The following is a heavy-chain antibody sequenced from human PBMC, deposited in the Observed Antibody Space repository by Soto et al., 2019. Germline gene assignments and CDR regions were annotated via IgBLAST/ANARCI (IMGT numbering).Heavy chain of an antibody. CDR3: ARTRAAFYRYYCNSCGRVVLLALS. CDR1: GLPFKSCA. D-gene: IGHD4-4*01. Sequence: GGSLGLSCPTLGLPFKSCAISWVGSDPGKGLEWVSGISGSGGATYYTDSVEGRFTISKDFSKNTVSLQMTGLRVDDTAGEDCARTRAAFYRYYCNSCGRVVLLALSW. J-gene: IGHJ5*01. V-gene: IGHV3-23*01. CDR2: ISGSGGAT.